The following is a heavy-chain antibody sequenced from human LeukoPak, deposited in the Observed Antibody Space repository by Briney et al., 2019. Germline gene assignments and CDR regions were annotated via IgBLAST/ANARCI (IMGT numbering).Heavy chain of an antibody. CDR3: ARARDGYGGFDY. CDR2: IYYSGST. J-gene: IGHJ4*02. CDR1: GGSISSYY. Sequence: SETLSLTCTVSGGSISSYYWSWIRQPPGKGLEWIGYIYYSGSTNYNPSLKSRVTISVDTSENQFSLKLSSVTAADTAVYYCARARDGYGGFDYWGQGTLVTVSS. V-gene: IGHV4-59*01. D-gene: IGHD5-24*01.